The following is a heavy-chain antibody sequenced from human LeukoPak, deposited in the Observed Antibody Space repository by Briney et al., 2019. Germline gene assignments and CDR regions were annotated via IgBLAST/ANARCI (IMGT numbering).Heavy chain of an antibody. CDR3: ARDASIVVVPAATGDY. J-gene: IGHJ4*02. CDR2: ISAYNGNT. V-gene: IGHV1-18*01. D-gene: IGHD2-2*01. CDR1: GYTFTSYG. Sequence: ASVKVSCKASGYTFTSYGISWVRQAPGQGLEWMGWISAYNGNTNYAQKLQGRATMTTDTSTSTAYMELRSLRSDDTAVYYCARDASIVVVPAATGDYWGQGTLVTVSS.